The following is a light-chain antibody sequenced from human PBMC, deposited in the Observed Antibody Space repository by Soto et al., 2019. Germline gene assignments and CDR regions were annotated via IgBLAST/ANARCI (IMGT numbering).Light chain of an antibody. V-gene: IGKV1-5*03. CDR2: KAS. J-gene: IGKJ2*01. CDR1: QTINSW. Sequence: DIRMTQSLSTLSASVGDRVTNSCRASQTINSWLAWYQQKPGKAPKLLIYKASSLESGVPSRFSGSGSGTEFTLTMSSLQPDDFATYYCQQYNSPYTFGQGTKLEIK. CDR3: QQYNSPYT.